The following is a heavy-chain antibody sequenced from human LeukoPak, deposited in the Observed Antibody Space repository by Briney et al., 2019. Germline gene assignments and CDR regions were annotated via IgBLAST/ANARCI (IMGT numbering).Heavy chain of an antibody. Sequence: ASVKVSCKASGYTFTGYYMYWVRQAPGQGLEWMGWIHPNSGGTNYAQKFQGRVTMTRDTSISTVYMELSRLRSDDTAVYYCARGRGASDFWGQGTLVTVSS. CDR3: ARGRGASDF. J-gene: IGHJ4*02. CDR1: GYTFTGYY. V-gene: IGHV1-2*02. CDR2: IHPNSGGT. D-gene: IGHD5-12*01.